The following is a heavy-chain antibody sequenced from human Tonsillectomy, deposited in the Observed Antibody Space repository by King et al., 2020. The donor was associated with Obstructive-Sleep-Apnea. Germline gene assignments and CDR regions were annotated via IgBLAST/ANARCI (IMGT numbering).Heavy chain of an antibody. CDR3: ARVHSNSRYDH. D-gene: IGHD4-11*01. J-gene: IGHJ5*02. Sequence: QLVQSGAEVKKPGQSLKISCQVSGYTFTNYWIVWVRQMPGKGLDWVGIIYPGDSYTRYSPSFQGQVTISADKSIDTAYLQWISLKAADTAIYYCARVHSNSRYDHWGRGTLVTVSS. CDR1: GYTFTNYW. V-gene: IGHV5-51*01. CDR2: IYPGDSYT.